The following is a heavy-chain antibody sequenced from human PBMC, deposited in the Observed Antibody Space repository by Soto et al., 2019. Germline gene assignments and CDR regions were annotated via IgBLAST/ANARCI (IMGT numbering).Heavy chain of an antibody. CDR1: GGSISSGGYY. CDR2: IYYSGST. Sequence: QVQLQESGPGLVKPSQTLSLTCTVSGGSISSGGYYWSWIRQHPGKGLEWIAYIYYSGSTYYNPSLNRRVTISVDASMNQFCLKLSSVTAADTPVYYCAGAIRNYDFWCGYYWFDPWGQGTLVTVSS. V-gene: IGHV4-31*03. CDR3: AGAIRNYDFWCGYYWFDP. J-gene: IGHJ5*02. D-gene: IGHD3-3*01.